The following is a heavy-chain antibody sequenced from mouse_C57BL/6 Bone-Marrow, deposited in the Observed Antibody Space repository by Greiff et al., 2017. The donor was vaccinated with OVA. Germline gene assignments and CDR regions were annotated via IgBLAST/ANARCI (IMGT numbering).Heavy chain of an antibody. V-gene: IGHV1-15*01. D-gene: IGHD1-1*01. Sequence: QVQLKESGAELVRPGASVTLSCKASGYTFTDYEMHWVKQTPVHGLEWIGAIDPETGGTAYNQKFKGKAILTADKSSSTAYMELRSLTSEDSAVYYCTRRGYGSSYGWFAFWGQGTLVTVSA. CDR1: GYTFTDYE. CDR3: TRRGYGSSYGWFAF. J-gene: IGHJ3*01. CDR2: IDPETGGT.